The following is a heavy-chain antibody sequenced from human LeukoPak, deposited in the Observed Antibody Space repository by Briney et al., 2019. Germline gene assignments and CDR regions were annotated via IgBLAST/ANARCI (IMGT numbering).Heavy chain of an antibody. V-gene: IGHV4-39*01. Sequence: SETLSPTCTVSGASITTSSYYWGWIRQPPGKGLEWSGIIYYSGSTYYNPFLKSRVTISVDTSKNQFSLKLSSVTAADTAVYYCARRIAARPINYFDYWGQGTLVTVSS. CDR1: GASITTSSYY. J-gene: IGHJ4*02. CDR3: ARRIAARPINYFDY. CDR2: IYYSGST. D-gene: IGHD6-6*01.